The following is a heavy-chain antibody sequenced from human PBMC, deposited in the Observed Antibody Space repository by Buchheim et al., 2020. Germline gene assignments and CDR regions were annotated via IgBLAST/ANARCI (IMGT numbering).Heavy chain of an antibody. V-gene: IGHV3-23*01. Sequence: QAPGKGLEWVSSAGTGGAGFYAESVKGRFSVSRDNSRNTLYLHMTSVRAEDTAIYYCARSRLLDYWSQGT. CDR3: ARSRLLDY. CDR2: SAGTGGAG. J-gene: IGHJ4*02. D-gene: IGHD3-10*01.